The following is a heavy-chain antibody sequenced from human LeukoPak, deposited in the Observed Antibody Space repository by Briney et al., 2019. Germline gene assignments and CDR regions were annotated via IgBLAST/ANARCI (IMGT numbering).Heavy chain of an antibody. Sequence: SETLSLTCAVYGGSFSGYYWSWIRQPPGKGLEWIGEINHSGSTNYNPSLKSRVTISVDTSKNQFSLKLSSVTAADTAVYYCAVSDGGYYFDHWGQGTLVTVSS. CDR1: GGSFSGYY. J-gene: IGHJ4*02. CDR3: AVSDGGYYFDH. V-gene: IGHV4-34*01. CDR2: INHSGST. D-gene: IGHD6-13*01.